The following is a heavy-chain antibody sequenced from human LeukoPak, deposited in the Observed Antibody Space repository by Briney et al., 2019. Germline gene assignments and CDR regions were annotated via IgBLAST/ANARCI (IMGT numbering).Heavy chain of an antibody. J-gene: IGHJ3*02. CDR1: GFTFSNYA. CDR3: VILYYDILTGYPNAFDI. CDR2: ISYDGTNK. V-gene: IGHV3-30-3*01. D-gene: IGHD3-9*01. Sequence: PGRSLRLSCAASGFTFSNYAMHWVRQAPGKGLEWVAVISYDGTNKYYADSVKGRFTISRDNSKNTLYLQVDSLRAEDTAVHYCVILYYDILTGYPNAFDIWGQGTMVTVCS.